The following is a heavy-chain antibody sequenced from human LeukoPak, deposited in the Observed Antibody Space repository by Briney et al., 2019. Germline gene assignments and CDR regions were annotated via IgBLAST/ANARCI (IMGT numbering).Heavy chain of an antibody. V-gene: IGHV4-59*08. D-gene: IGHD5-18*01. CDR3: ASLHLFVDTAMVSEY. Sequence: SETLSLTCTVSGGSISSYYWSWIRQPPGKGLEWIGYIYYSGSTNYNPSLKSRVTISVDTSKNQFSLKLSSVTAADTAGYYCASLHLFVDTAMVSEYWGQGTLVTVSS. CDR1: GGSISSYY. J-gene: IGHJ4*02. CDR2: IYYSGST.